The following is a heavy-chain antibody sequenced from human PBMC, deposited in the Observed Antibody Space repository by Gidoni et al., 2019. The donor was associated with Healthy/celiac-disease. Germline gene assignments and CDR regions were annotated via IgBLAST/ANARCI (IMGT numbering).Heavy chain of an antibody. V-gene: IGHV1-24*01. CDR1: GYTLTELS. D-gene: IGHD6-13*01. CDR3: ATAGIAAAGTHPDWYFDL. CDR2: FDPEDGET. Sequence: QVQLVQSGAEVKKPGASVKVSCKVSGYTLTELSRHWVRQAPGKGLEWMGGFDPEDGETIYEQKFQGRVTMTEDTSTDTAYMELSSLRSEDTAVYYCATAGIAAAGTHPDWYFDLWGRGTLVTVSS. J-gene: IGHJ2*01.